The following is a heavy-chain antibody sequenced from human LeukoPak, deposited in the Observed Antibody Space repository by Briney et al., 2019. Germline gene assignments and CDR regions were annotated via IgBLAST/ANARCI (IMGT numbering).Heavy chain of an antibody. V-gene: IGHV1-2*04. CDR2: INPNSGGT. J-gene: IGHJ4*02. D-gene: IGHD3-22*01. Sequence: ASVKVSCKASGYTFTGYYMHWVRQAPGQGREWMGWINPNSGGTNYAQKFQGWVTMTRDTSISTAYMELSRLRSDDTAVYYCARLDYYDSSDYYYGFLRYWGQGTLVTVSS. CDR1: GYTFTGYY. CDR3: ARLDYYDSSDYYYGFLRY.